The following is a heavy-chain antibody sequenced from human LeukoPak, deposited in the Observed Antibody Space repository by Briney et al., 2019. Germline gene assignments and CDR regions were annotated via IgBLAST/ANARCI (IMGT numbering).Heavy chain of an antibody. CDR3: ARDLVRYCSGGSCYNWFDP. CDR2: ISAYNGNT. Sequence: GASVKVSCKASGYTFTSYGISWVRQAPGQGLEWMGWISAYNGNTNYAQKLQGRVTMTTDTSTSTAYMELRSLRSDDTAVYYCARDLVRYCSGGSCYNWFDPWGQGTLVTVSS. J-gene: IGHJ5*02. V-gene: IGHV1-18*01. CDR1: GYTFTSYG. D-gene: IGHD2-15*01.